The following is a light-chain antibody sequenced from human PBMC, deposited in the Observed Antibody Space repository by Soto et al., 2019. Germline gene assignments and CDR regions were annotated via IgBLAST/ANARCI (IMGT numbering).Light chain of an antibody. CDR2: DAS. CDR3: QQRSDWGK. V-gene: IGKV3D-20*02. J-gene: IGKJ1*01. Sequence: EIVLMQSPGTLSLSPGERATLSCRARQSVTSNYLAWYQQKPGQAPRLLIYDASNRATGIPARFSGSGSGTEFTLTRSSLEPEDFAVYCCQQRSDWGKFGQETKVDIK. CDR1: QSVTSNY.